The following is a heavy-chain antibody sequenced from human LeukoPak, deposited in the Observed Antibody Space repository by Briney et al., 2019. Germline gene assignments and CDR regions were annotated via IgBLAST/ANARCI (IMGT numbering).Heavy chain of an antibody. CDR1: GYTFTSYG. V-gene: IGHV1-18*01. D-gene: IGHD5-18*01. CDR2: ISAYNGNT. J-gene: IGHJ4*02. CDR3: ARERYRYREHPKLFDY. Sequence: ASVKVSCKASGYTFTSYGISWVRQAPGQGLEWMGWISAYNGNTNYAQKLQGRVTMTTDTSTSTAYMELRSLRSDDTAVYYCARERYRYREHPKLFDYWGQGTLVAVSS.